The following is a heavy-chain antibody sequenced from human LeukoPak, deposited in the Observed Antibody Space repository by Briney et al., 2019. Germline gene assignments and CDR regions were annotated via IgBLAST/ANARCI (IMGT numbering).Heavy chain of an antibody. Sequence: SETLSLTCTVSGGSISSGSYYWSWIRQPPGKGLEWIGSIYHSGNTYYNPSLKSRVTISVDTSKNQFSLKLSSVTAADTAVYYCARGTGGYWGQGTLVTVSS. D-gene: IGHD3-10*01. CDR3: ARGTGGY. V-gene: IGHV4-39*07. CDR2: IYHSGNT. CDR1: GGSISSGSYY. J-gene: IGHJ4*02.